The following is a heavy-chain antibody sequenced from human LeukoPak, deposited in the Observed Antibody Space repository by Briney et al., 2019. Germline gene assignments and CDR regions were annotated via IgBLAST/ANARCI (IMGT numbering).Heavy chain of an antibody. J-gene: IGHJ4*02. Sequence: SGTLSLTCTVSGGSISRGDYYWSWIRQPPGKGLEWIGYIYYSGSTYYNPSLKSRVTISVDTSKNQFSLKLSSVTAADTAVYYCARGDHSSGPPRMDYWGQGTLVTVSS. CDR2: IYYSGST. CDR3: ARGDHSSGPPRMDY. D-gene: IGHD3-22*01. CDR1: GGSISRGDYY. V-gene: IGHV4-30-4*01.